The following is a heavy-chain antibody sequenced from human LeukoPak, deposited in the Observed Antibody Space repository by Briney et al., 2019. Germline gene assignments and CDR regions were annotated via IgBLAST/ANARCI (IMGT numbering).Heavy chain of an antibody. J-gene: IGHJ4*02. CDR1: GFTFAIHA. V-gene: IGHV3-23*01. Sequence: GGSLRLSCAASGFTFAIHAMTWVRQAPGKGLEWVSGISGDGASTHYAESVKGQFTISRDNSQNTLFLQMNSLRVEDTAIYYCAKDPLVNSQEYFDYWGQGTLVTVSS. CDR2: ISGDGAST. CDR3: AKDPLVNSQEYFDY. D-gene: IGHD2/OR15-2a*01.